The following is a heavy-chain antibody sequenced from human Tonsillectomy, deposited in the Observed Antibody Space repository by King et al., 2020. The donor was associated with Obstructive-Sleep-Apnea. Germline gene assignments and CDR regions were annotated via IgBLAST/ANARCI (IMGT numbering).Heavy chain of an antibody. V-gene: IGHV4-34*01. CDR1: GGSFSGYY. CDR3: ARGLRYCSNTSCYVRGTYYFDY. CDR2: INHSGST. Sequence: VQLQQWGAGLLKPSETLSLTCAVYGGSFSGYYWSWIRQPPGKGLEWIGEINHSGSTNYNPSLKSRVTISVDTSKNQFSLKLSSVTAADTAVYYCARGLRYCSNTSCYVRGTYYFDYWGQGTLVTVSS. J-gene: IGHJ4*02. D-gene: IGHD2-2*01.